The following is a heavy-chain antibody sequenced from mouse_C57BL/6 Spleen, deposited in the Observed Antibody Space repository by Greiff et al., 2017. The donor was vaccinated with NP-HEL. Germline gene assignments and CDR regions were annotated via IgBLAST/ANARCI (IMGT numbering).Heavy chain of an antibody. Sequence: QVQLQQSGAELARPGASVKLSCKASGYTFTSYGISWVKQRTGQGLEWIGEIYPRSGNTYYIEKFKGKATLTADKSSSTAYMELRSLTSEDSAGYFCARGAAGSTMVTTGFAYWGQGTLVTVSA. D-gene: IGHD2-2*01. CDR3: ARGAAGSTMVTTGFAY. CDR2: IYPRSGNT. V-gene: IGHV1-81*01. J-gene: IGHJ3*01. CDR1: GYTFTSYG.